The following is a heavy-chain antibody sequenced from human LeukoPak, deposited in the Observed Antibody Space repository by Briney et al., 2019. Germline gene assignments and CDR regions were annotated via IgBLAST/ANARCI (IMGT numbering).Heavy chain of an antibody. CDR1: GFTFSSYA. CDR2: ISYVGSNK. J-gene: IGHJ6*02. V-gene: IGHV3-30-3*01. D-gene: IGHD3-3*01. CDR3: ARERKPPTIFGVVTDYYGMDV. Sequence: GRSLRLSCAASGFTFSSYAMHWVRQAPGKGLEWVAVISYVGSNKYYADSVKGRFTISRDNSKNTLYLQMNSLRAEDTAVYYCARERKPPTIFGVVTDYYGMDVWGQGTTVTVSS.